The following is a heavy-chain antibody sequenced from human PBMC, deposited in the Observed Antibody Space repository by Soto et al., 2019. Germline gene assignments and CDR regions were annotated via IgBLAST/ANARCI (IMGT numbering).Heavy chain of an antibody. Sequence: EVQLVVSGGGLVQPGGSLRLSCAASGFPISKYCRTWVRKGPGKGLQWAANIKEDGSEGNYVDSVKGRFTISRANAQNSLYLQMDGRGGETTAVYSCARRWIIAVAGTLTALEIWGQGTGVTFSS. CDR1: GFPISKYC. CDR2: IKEDGSEG. CDR3: ARRWIIAVAGTLTALEI. V-gene: IGHV3-7*01. D-gene: IGHD6-19*01. J-gene: IGHJ3*02.